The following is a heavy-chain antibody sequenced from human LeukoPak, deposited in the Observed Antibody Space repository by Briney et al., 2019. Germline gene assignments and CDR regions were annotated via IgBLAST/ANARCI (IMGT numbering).Heavy chain of an antibody. V-gene: IGHV1-69*13. Sequence: GASVKVSCKASGGTFSSYAISWVRQAPGQGLEWMGGIIPIFGTANYAQKFQGRVTITADESTSTAYMELSSLRSEDTAVYYCGRSIAAGDFGYWGQGTLVTVSS. CDR2: IIPIFGTA. CDR3: GRSIAAGDFGY. D-gene: IGHD6-13*01. J-gene: IGHJ4*02. CDR1: GGTFSSYA.